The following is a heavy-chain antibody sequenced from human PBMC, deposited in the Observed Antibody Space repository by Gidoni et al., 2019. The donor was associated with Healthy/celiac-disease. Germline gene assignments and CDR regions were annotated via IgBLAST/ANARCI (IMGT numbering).Heavy chain of an antibody. CDR1: GFTFSSYG. CDR2: IWYDGSNK. J-gene: IGHJ6*03. Sequence: QVQLVESGGGVVQPGRSLRLSCAASGFTFSSYGMHWVRQAPGKGLEGVAVIWYDGSNKYYADSVKGRFTISRDNSKNTLYLQMNSLRAEDTAVYYCVRVRPNGVYYYYYYMDVWGKGTTVTVSS. D-gene: IGHD3-10*01. V-gene: IGHV3-33*01. CDR3: VRVRPNGVYYYYYYMDV.